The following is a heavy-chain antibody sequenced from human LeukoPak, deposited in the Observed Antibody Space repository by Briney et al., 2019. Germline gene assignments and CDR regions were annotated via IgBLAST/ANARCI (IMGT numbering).Heavy chain of an antibody. J-gene: IGHJ4*02. CDR3: ARADFWSGLQDYYFDY. V-gene: IGHV1-18*01. Sequence: ASVKVSCKASGYTFTSYGISWVRQAPGQGLEWMGWISAYNGNTNYVQNLQGRVTMSTDTSTNTAYMELRSLRSDDTAVYYCARADFWSGLQDYYFDYWGQGTLVTVSS. D-gene: IGHD3-3*01. CDR1: GYTFTSYG. CDR2: ISAYNGNT.